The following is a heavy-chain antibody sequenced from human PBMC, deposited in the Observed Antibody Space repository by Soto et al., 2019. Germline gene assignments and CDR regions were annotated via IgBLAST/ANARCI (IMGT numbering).Heavy chain of an antibody. V-gene: IGHV4-30-4*01. D-gene: IGHD4-17*01. CDR3: ARGLTGTTDY. CDR2: IFSSGTT. CDR1: GGSISSDAHY. Sequence: QVQLQESGPGLVKPSQTLSLTCTVSGGSISSDAHYWSWFRQPPGKGLEWIGYIFSSGTTYYNPSIKSQVSISVDTSKIQFSRTLSSVTAADTAVYYGARGLTGTTDYWGQGGLVTVSS. J-gene: IGHJ4*02.